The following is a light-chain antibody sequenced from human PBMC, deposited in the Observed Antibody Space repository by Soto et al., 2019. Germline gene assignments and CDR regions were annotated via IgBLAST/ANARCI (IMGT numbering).Light chain of an antibody. V-gene: IGKV3-15*01. J-gene: IGKJ1*01. CDR1: QSVSSN. CDR2: GAS. CDR3: QQYNNWPVT. Sequence: EIVMTQSPATLSVSPGERATLSCRASQSVSSNLAWYQQKPGQAPRLLIYGASTRATAIPARFSGSGSGTEFTLTISSLQSEDFAVYYCQQYNNWPVTFDQGTKVEI.